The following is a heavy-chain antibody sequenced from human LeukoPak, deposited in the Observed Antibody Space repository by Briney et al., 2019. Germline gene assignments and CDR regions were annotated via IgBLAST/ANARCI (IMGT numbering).Heavy chain of an antibody. V-gene: IGHV3-23*01. D-gene: IGHD2-21*01. CDR2: ISGSGGST. J-gene: IGHJ4*02. CDR3: AKDSPVMTR. CDR1: GFTYSSKG. Sequence: PGGSLRLSCAASGFTYSSKGMSWVRQAPGKGLEWVSAISGSGGSTYYADSVKGRFTISRDNSKNTLYLQMNSLRAEDTAIYYCAKDSPVMTRWGQGTLVTVSS.